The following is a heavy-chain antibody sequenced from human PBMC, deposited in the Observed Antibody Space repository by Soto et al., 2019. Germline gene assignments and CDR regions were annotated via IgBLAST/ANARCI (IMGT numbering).Heavy chain of an antibody. CDR3: ARDGDVVVPAAVYGMDV. CDR2: ISYDGSNK. V-gene: IGHV3-30-3*01. CDR1: GFTFSSYA. D-gene: IGHD2-2*01. J-gene: IGHJ6*02. Sequence: GGSLRLSCAASGFTFSSYAMHWVRQAPGKGLEWVAVISYDGSNKYYADPVKGRFTISRDNSKNTLYLQMNSLRAEDTAVYHCARDGDVVVPAAVYGMDVWGQGTTVTVSS.